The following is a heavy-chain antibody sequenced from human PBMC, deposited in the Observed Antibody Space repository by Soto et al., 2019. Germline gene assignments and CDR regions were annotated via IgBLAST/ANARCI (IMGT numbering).Heavy chain of an antibody. CDR2: IIPIFGTA. D-gene: IGHD3-10*01. Sequence: RASVKVSCKASGGTFSSYAISWVRQAPGQGLEWMGGIIPIFGTANYAQKFQGRVTITADKSTSTAYMELSSLRSEDTAVYYCASVLTMVRGVIITYYGMDVWGQGTTVTAP. V-gene: IGHV1-69*06. CDR3: ASVLTMVRGVIITYYGMDV. J-gene: IGHJ6*02. CDR1: GGTFSSYA.